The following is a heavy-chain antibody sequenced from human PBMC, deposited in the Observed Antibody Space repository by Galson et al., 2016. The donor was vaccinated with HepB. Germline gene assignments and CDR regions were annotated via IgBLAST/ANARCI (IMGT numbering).Heavy chain of an antibody. V-gene: IGHV1-69*10. CDR2: IIPILGLT. Sequence: SVKVSCKASGGTISSYGISWVRQAPGQGLEWMGGIIPILGLTNYAQKFQGRVTITADKSTRTAYMELSSLRSEDTAVYYCAKDWPQTPACSSGWSPQDNYDMDVWGQGTTVTVSS. J-gene: IGHJ6*02. CDR1: GGTISSYG. D-gene: IGHD6-19*01. CDR3: AKDWPQTPACSSGWSPQDNYDMDV.